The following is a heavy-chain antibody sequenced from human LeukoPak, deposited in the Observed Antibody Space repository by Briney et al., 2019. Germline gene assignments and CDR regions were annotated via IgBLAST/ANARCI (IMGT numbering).Heavy chain of an antibody. CDR3: ARDQFSSGWYGGLDY. CDR2: IYTSGST. CDR1: GGSISSYY. V-gene: IGHV4-4*07. J-gene: IGHJ4*02. D-gene: IGHD6-19*01. Sequence: SETLSLTCTVSGGSISSYYWSWLRRPAGKGLEGIGRIYTSGSTNYNPSLKSRVTMSVDTSKNQFSLKLSSVTAADTAVYYCARDQFSSGWYGGLDYWGQGTLVTVSS.